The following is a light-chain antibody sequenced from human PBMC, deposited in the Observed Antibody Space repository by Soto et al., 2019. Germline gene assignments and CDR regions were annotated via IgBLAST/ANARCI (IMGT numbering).Light chain of an antibody. Sequence: EIVLTQSPATLSLSPGERATLSCRASQSVSSYLAWYQQKPGQAPRLLIYGASIRAAGIPARFSASGSGTDLTITISRLEPEDFEVYYCQQYGSSPWTFDQGTKVDIK. CDR2: GAS. CDR3: QQYGSSPWT. V-gene: IGKV3-20*01. CDR1: QSVSSY. J-gene: IGKJ1*01.